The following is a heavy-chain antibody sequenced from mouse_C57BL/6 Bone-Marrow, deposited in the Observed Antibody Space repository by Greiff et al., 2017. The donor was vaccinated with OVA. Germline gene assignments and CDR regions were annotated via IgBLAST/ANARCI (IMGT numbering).Heavy chain of an antibody. CDR2: IYPRSGNT. Sequence: QVQLQQSGAELARPGASVKLSCKASGYTFTSYGISWVKQRTGQGLEWIGEIYPRSGNTYYNEKFKGKATLTADKSSSTAYMELRSLTSEDSAVYFCARSDGSSCELDYWGQGTTLTVSS. D-gene: IGHD1-1*01. V-gene: IGHV1-81*01. J-gene: IGHJ2*01. CDR1: GYTFTSYG. CDR3: ARSDGSSCELDY.